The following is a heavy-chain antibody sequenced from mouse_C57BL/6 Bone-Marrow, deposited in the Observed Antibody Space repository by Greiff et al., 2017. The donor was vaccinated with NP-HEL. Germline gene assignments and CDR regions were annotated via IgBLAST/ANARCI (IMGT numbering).Heavy chain of an antibody. D-gene: IGHD3-3*01. CDR2: INPNNGGT. V-gene: IGHV1-18*01. J-gene: IGHJ4*01. CDR3: ARGDSYYYAMDY. CDR1: GYTFTDYN. Sequence: EVQLVESGPELVKPGASVKIPCKASGYTFTDYNMDWVKQSHGKSLEWIGDINPNNGGTIYNQKFKGKATLTVDKSSSTAYMELRSLTSEDTAVYYCARGDSYYYAMDYWGQGTSVTVSS.